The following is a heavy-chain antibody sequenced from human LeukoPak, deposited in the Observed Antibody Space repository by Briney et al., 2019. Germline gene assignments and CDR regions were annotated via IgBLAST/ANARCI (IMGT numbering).Heavy chain of an antibody. D-gene: IGHD2-21*01. CDR1: GGTFSSYA. J-gene: IGHJ4*02. Sequence: SVKVSCKASGGTFSSYAISWVRQAPGQGLEWMGGIIPIFGTANYAQKFQGRVTITADESTSTAYMELSSLGSEDTAVYYCASFFDRISEDYFDYWGQGTLVTVSS. V-gene: IGHV1-69*01. CDR2: IIPIFGTA. CDR3: ASFFDRISEDYFDY.